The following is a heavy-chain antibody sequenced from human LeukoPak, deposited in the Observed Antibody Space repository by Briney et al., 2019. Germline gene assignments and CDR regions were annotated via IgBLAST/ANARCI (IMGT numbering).Heavy chain of an antibody. CDR1: GGSISSYY. V-gene: IGHV4-39*07. D-gene: IGHD3-22*01. J-gene: IGHJ4*02. CDR2: IYYSGST. Sequence: PSETLSLTCTVSGGSISSYYWGWIRQPPGKGLEWIGSIYYSGSTYYNPSLKSRVTISVDTSKNQFSLKLSSVTTADTAVYYCARDLGGNYYDSSGYWNWGQGTLVTVSS. CDR3: ARDLGGNYYDSSGYWN.